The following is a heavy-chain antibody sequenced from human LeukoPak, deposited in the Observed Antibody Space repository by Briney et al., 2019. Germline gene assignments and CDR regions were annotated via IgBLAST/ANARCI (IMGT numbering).Heavy chain of an antibody. V-gene: IGHV5-51*01. CDR1: GYSFTSHW. CDR3: ARLNSSGWYGGAFDI. CDR2: IYPGDSDT. Sequence: GESLKISCKGSGYSFTSHWIGWVRQMPGQGLEWMGIIYPGDSDTRYSPSFQGQVTISADKSISTAYLQWSSLKASDTAMYYCARLNSSGWYGGAFDIWGQGTMVTVSS. J-gene: IGHJ3*02. D-gene: IGHD6-19*01.